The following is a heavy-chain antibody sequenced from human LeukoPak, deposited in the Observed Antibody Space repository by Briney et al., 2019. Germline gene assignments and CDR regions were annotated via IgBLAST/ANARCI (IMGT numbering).Heavy chain of an antibody. Sequence: GRSLRLSCAASGFTFSSYAMHWVRQAPGKGLEWVAVISYDGSNKYYADSAKGRFTISRDNSKNTLYLQINSLRAEDTAVYYCAREIITGTFDYWGQGTLVTVSS. D-gene: IGHD1-20*01. CDR3: AREIITGTFDY. CDR2: ISYDGSNK. V-gene: IGHV3-30-3*01. J-gene: IGHJ4*02. CDR1: GFTFSSYA.